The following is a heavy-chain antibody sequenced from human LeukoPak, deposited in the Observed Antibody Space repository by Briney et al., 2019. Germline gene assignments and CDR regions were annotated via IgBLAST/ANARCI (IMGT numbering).Heavy chain of an antibody. V-gene: IGHV1-2*06. CDR1: GGTFSSYA. CDR3: ARDSCGDYYFDY. D-gene: IGHD3-16*01. CDR2: INPNSGGT. Sequence: ASVKVSCKASGGTFSSYAISWVRQAPGQGLEWMGRINPNSGGTNYAQKFQGRVTMTRDTSISTAYMELSRLRSDDTAVYYCARDSCGDYYFDYWGQGTPVTVSS. J-gene: IGHJ4*02.